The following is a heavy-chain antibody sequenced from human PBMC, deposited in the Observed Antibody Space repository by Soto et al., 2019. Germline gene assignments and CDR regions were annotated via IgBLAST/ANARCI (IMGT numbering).Heavy chain of an antibody. CDR1: GYRFTSFY. V-gene: IGHV1-2*04. CDR3: ARALYPAGYCSGGSCPVPDAFDI. D-gene: IGHD2-15*01. J-gene: IGHJ3*02. Sequence: ASVKVSGTSSGYRFTSFYMQWVRQAPGQGLEWMGWINPNSGGTNYAQKFQGWVTMTRDTSISTAYMELSRLRSDDTAVYYCARALYPAGYCSGGSCPVPDAFDIWGQGTMVTVSS. CDR2: INPNSGGT.